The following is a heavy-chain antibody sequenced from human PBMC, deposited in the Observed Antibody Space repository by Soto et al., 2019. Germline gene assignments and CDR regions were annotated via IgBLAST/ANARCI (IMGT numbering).Heavy chain of an antibody. Sequence: GASVKVSCKTSGYSFTDYGFDWVRQAPGQGLEWMGWISSYTGDTKHGRNFQGRLTMTTDTSTTTAYMELRSLSADDTAMYYCVILDHRFPDLDYWGQGTLVTVSS. CDR2: ISSYTGDT. V-gene: IGHV1-18*04. J-gene: IGHJ4*02. CDR1: GYSFTDYG. CDR3: VILDHRFPDLDY. D-gene: IGHD3-3*01.